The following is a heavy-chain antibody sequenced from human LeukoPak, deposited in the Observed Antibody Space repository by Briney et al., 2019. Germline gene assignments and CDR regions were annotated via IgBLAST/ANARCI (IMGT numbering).Heavy chain of an antibody. Sequence: ASVKVSCKTSNYTFTSYGLSWVRQAPGQGLEWMGWISAYNGSTNYAQKLQGRVTMTTDTSTSTAYMELWSLRSDDTAVYYCARVICGYFDYWGQGTLVTVSS. J-gene: IGHJ4*02. CDR3: ARVICGYFDY. CDR1: NYTFTSYG. CDR2: ISAYNGST. D-gene: IGHD2-2*01. V-gene: IGHV1-18*01.